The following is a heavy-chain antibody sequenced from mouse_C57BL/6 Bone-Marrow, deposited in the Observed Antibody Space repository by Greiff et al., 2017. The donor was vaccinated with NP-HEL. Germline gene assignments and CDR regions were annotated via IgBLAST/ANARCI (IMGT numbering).Heavy chain of an antibody. J-gene: IGHJ2*01. CDR3: AREGP. V-gene: IGHV1-55*01. CDR2: ISPGSGST. Sequence: VQLQQSGAELVTPGASVKMSCKASGYTFTSYWLTWVKQRHAQGLEWIGDISPGSGSTNSNEKFNSKATLTVATASSTAYMQLSSLTSDDSAVYYCAREGPWGQGTTRTVSA. CDR1: GYTFTSYW. D-gene: IGHD3-3*01.